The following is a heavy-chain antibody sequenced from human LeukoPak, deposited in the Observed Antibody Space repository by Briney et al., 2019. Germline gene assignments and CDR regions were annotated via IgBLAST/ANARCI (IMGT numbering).Heavy chain of an antibody. V-gene: IGHV1-46*01. J-gene: IGHJ4*02. CDR2: INPSGGST. CDR3: ARDRKGGYNLFDY. CDR1: GYTFTSYY. Sequence: SVNVSCKASGYTFTSYYMHWVRQAPGQGLEWMGIINPSGGSTSYAQKFKGRVTMTRDMSTSTVYMELSSLRSEATAVYSCARDRKGGYNLFDYWGQGTLVTVSS. D-gene: IGHD5-24*01.